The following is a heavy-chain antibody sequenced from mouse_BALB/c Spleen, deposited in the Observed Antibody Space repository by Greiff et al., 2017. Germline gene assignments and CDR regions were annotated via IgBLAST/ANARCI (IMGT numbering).Heavy chain of an antibody. J-gene: IGHJ2*01. CDR3: AREGGRYYFDY. Sequence: EVMLVESGGGLVKPGGSLKLSCAASGFTFSSYAMSWVRQSPEKRLEWVAEISSGGSYTYYPDTVTGRFTISRDNAKNTLYLEMSSLRSEDTAMYYCAREGGRYYFDYWGQGTTLTVSS. CDR2: ISSGGSYT. CDR1: GFTFSSYA. V-gene: IGHV5-9-4*01.